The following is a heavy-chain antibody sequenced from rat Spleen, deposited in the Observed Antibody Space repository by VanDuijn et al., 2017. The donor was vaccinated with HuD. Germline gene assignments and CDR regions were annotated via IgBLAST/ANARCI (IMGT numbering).Heavy chain of an antibody. V-gene: IGHV3-3*01. CDR1: GQSIPSSYR. CDR3: ASLYSSYSLYYFDY. CDR2: INSAGRT. D-gene: IGHD1-2*01. J-gene: IGHJ2*01. Sequence: EVQLQESGPGLVKPSQSLSLTCSVTGQSIPSSYRWNWIRKFPGNKLEWMGYINSAGRTNYNPSLKSRISITRDTSKNQFFLQVNSVTTEDTATYYCASLYSSYSLYYFDYWGQGVMVTVSS.